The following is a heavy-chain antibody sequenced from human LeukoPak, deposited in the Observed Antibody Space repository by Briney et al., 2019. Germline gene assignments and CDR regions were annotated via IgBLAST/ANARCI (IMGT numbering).Heavy chain of an antibody. J-gene: IGHJ4*02. Sequence: GGSLRLSCAGSGFIFNNYAMHWVRQPPGKGLEWVSGISWNSGSIDYADSVKGRFTISRDNGKKSLYLQVNSLRVEDTAFYYCAKDNRPHYTSAPNPDSLHWGQGALVTVSS. CDR2: ISWNSGSI. D-gene: IGHD6-19*01. CDR3: AKDNRPHYTSAPNPDSLH. CDR1: GFIFNNYA. V-gene: IGHV3-9*01.